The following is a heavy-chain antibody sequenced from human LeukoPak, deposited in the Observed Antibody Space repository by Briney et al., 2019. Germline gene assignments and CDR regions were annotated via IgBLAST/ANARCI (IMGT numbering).Heavy chain of an antibody. CDR1: GASVSSGGCY. V-gene: IGHV4-61*08. D-gene: IGHD3-10*01. CDR3: ARRGGSGRSFDY. CDR2: IYYSGST. J-gene: IGHJ4*02. Sequence: SETLSLTCIVSGASVSSGGCYWSWLRQPPGKGLEWIGYIYYSGSTNYNPSLKSRVTISVDTSKNQFSLKVSSVTAADTAVYYCARRGGSGRSFDYWGQGTLVTVSS.